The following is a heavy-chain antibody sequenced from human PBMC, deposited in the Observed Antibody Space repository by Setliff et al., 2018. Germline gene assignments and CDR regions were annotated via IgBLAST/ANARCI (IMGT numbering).Heavy chain of an antibody. D-gene: IGHD6-13*01. CDR2: INPSGGNT. V-gene: IGHV1-46*01. Sequence: ASVKVSCKASGYTFTSYYMHWVRQAPGQGLEWMGIINPSGGNTGYAQKFQGRVTMTRNTSISTAYMELSSLRSEDTAVYYCARAYSSSWYLYYYYGMDVWGQGTTVTVSS. CDR3: ARAYSSSWYLYYYYGMDV. J-gene: IGHJ6*02. CDR1: GYTFTSYY.